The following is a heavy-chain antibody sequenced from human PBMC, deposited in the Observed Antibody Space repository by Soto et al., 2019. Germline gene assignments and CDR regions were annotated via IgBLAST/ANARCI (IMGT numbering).Heavy chain of an antibody. Sequence: PGGSLRLSCAASGFAFSSYSMNWVRQAPGKGLEWVSSISSSSSYIYYADSVKGRFTISRDNAKNSLYLQMNSLRAEDTAVYYCARDGRITIFGAGAYYGMDVWGQGTTVTVS. D-gene: IGHD3-3*01. J-gene: IGHJ6*02. CDR1: GFAFSSYS. CDR2: ISSSSSYI. V-gene: IGHV3-21*01. CDR3: ARDGRITIFGAGAYYGMDV.